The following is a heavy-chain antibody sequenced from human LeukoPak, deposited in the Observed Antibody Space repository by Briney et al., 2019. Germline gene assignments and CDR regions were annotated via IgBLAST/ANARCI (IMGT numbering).Heavy chain of an antibody. CDR2: IIPIFGTA. CDR3: ARAARGQLVRYYYMDV. D-gene: IGHD6-6*01. V-gene: IGHV1-69*13. J-gene: IGHJ6*03. Sequence: ASVEGSCKASGGTFSSYAISWGRQAPGQGLEWMGGIIPIFGTANYAQKFQGRVTITADESTSTAYMELSSLRSEDTAVYYCARAARGQLVRYYYMDVWGKGTTVTVSS. CDR1: GGTFSSYA.